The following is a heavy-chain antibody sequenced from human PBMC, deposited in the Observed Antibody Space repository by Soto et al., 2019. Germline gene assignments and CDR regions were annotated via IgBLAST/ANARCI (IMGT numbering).Heavy chain of an antibody. CDR2: MSYSAST. J-gene: IGHJ4*02. D-gene: IGHD2-15*01. CDR3: TRLVVVATSGYVGFDH. V-gene: IGHV4-39*01. Sequence: QLQLHESGPGQVKPSETLSLTCSVSGGSIFSSDYYWGWIRQAPGKGLEWLGSMSYSASTLTNPSLRSRVTTSVDTPKSQFSLTLTSVTATDTALYYCTRLVVVATSGYVGFDHWGQGSLVTVSS. CDR1: GGSIFSSDYY.